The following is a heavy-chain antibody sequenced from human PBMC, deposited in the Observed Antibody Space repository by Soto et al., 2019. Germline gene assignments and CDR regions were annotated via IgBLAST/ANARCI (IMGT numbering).Heavy chain of an antibody. CDR2: INAGNGNT. D-gene: IGHD2-15*01. Sequence: ASVKVSCKASGYTFTSYAVHWVRQAPGQRLEWMGWINAGNGNTKYSQKFQGRVTITRDTSASTAYMELSSLRSEDTAVYYCARGLYCSGGSCYWYFDYWGQGTLVTVSS. CDR3: ARGLYCSGGSCYWYFDY. CDR1: GYTFTSYA. V-gene: IGHV1-3*01. J-gene: IGHJ4*02.